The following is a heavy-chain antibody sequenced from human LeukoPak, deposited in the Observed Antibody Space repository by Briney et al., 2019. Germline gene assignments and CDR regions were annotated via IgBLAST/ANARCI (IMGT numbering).Heavy chain of an antibody. CDR2: TYYRSTWYN. CDR1: GDSVSSNSVT. CDR3: ARRLTQYDCFDP. V-gene: IGHV6-1*01. Sequence: SQTLSLTCAISGDSVSSNSVTWNWIRQSPSRGLEWLGRTYYRSTWYNDYAGSVRGRITVNPDTSKHQFSLHLNSVTPEDTAVYYCARRLTQYDCFDPWGQGILVTVSS. D-gene: IGHD2-2*01. J-gene: IGHJ5*02.